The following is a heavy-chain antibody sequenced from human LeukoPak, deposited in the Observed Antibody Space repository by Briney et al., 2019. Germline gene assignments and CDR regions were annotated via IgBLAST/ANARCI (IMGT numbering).Heavy chain of an antibody. CDR3: AKYAPVTMIVSFG. D-gene: IGHD3-22*01. J-gene: IGHJ4*02. V-gene: IGHV3-30*19. Sequence: GGSLRLSCAASGFTFSNYAMHWARQAPGKGLEWVTPISYDASSQFYADSVKGRFTISRDNSKNTLYLQMNSLRVEDTAVYYCAKYAPVTMIVSFGWGQGTLVTVSS. CDR2: ISYDASSQ. CDR1: GFTFSNYA.